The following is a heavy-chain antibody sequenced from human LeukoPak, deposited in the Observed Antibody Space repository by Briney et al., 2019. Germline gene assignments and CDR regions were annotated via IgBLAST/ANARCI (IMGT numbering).Heavy chain of an antibody. J-gene: IGHJ4*02. CDR3: ARVGVRGVSTFDY. D-gene: IGHD3-10*01. Sequence: GGSLRLSCAASGFTFSSYEMNWVRQAPGEGLEWVSHIICSGSTISDADSVKGRFTISRDNAKNSLYLQMNSLRAEDTAVYYCARVGVRGVSTFDYWGQGILVTVSS. V-gene: IGHV3-48*03. CDR2: IICSGSTI. CDR1: GFTFSSYE.